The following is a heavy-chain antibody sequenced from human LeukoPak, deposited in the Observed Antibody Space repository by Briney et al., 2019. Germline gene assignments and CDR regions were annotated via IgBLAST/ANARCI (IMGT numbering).Heavy chain of an antibody. J-gene: IGHJ4*02. CDR3: ARRPVADPGGYYFDY. D-gene: IGHD6-19*01. V-gene: IGHV5-51*01. Sequence: GESLKISCKGSGYSFTSYWIGWVRQMPGKGLEWMGIIYPGDSDTRYSPSFQGQVTISADKSISTAYLQWSSLKASDTAMYYRARRPVADPGGYYFDYWGQGTLVTVSS. CDR1: GYSFTSYW. CDR2: IYPGDSDT.